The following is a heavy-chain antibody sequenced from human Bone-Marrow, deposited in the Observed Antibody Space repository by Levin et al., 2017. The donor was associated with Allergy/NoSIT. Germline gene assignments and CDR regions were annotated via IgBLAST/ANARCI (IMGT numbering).Heavy chain of an antibody. CDR1: GYTFTTYG. J-gene: IGHJ5*02. CDR2: ISAYNGYT. D-gene: IGHD6-13*01. CDR3: ARLAAGGTWWFDP. Sequence: TGGSLRLSCMASGYTFTTYGVSWVRQAPGQGLDWIGWISAYNGYTHYAQKLQGRLTMTTDTSTSTAYMELRSLRSDDTAVYYCARLAAGGTWWFDPWGQGTLVTVSS. V-gene: IGHV1-18*01.